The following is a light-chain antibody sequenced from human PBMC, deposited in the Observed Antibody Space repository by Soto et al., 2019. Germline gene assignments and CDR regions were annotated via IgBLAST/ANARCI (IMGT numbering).Light chain of an antibody. V-gene: IGLV2-18*02. J-gene: IGLJ1*01. CDR1: SSDVGNYNR. CDR2: EVS. CDR3: SSYTSSSTYV. Sequence: QSALTQPPSVSGSPGQSVTISCTGTSSDVGNYNRVSWYQQPPGTAPKVIIYEVSNRPSGVPDRFSGSKSGNTASLTISGPRAEDEADYYCSSYTSSSTYVFGTGTKLTVL.